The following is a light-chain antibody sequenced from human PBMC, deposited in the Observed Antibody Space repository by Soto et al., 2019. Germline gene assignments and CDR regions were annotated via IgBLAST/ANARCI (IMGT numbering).Light chain of an antibody. CDR2: KAS. CDR3: QHYNRYSEA. V-gene: IGKV1-5*03. Sequence: IQMTKSPYSLSASVGDRVTITCRASQTISSWLAWYQQKPGKAPKLLIYKASTLKSGVPSRFSGSGSGTEFTFTIGILQPDDFATYYCQHYNRYSEAFGEGTKVDIK. CDR1: QTISSW. J-gene: IGKJ1*01.